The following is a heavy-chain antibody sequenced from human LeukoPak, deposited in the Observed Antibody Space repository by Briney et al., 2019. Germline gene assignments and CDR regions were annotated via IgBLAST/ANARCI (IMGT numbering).Heavy chain of an antibody. CDR3: ASRRNVSGSNNNPPDY. CDR1: GGSFSGYY. D-gene: IGHD3-10*01. CDR2: INHSGST. V-gene: IGHV4-34*01. J-gene: IGHJ4*02. Sequence: SETLSLTCAVYGGSFSGYYWSWIRQPPGKGLEWIGEINHSGSTNYNPSLKSRVTISVDTSKNQFSLKLSSVTAADTAVYYCASRRNVSGSNNNPPDYWGKETWVTVSS.